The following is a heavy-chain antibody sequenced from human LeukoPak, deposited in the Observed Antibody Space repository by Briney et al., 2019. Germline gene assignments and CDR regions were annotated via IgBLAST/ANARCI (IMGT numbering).Heavy chain of an antibody. D-gene: IGHD2-2*01. CDR3: ANSLGVVVPEVPRRN. CDR1: GFTFSSYA. J-gene: IGHJ4*02. CDR2: IRGSGGST. V-gene: IGHV3-23*01. Sequence: GGSLRLSCAASGFTFSSYAMSWVRQAPGKGLEWVSAIRGSGGSTYSADSVKGRVTISRDNSKNTLYLQMNSLRAEDTAVYYCANSLGVVVPEVPRRNWGQGTLVTVSS.